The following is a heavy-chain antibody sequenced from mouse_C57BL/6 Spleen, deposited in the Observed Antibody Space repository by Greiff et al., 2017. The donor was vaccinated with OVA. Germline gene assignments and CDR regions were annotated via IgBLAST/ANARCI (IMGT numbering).Heavy chain of an antibody. V-gene: IGHV5-17*01. CDR3: ASGESYYGSSLYAMDY. CDR1: GFTFSDYG. D-gene: IGHD1-1*01. J-gene: IGHJ4*01. Sequence: VQLQQSGGGLVKPGGSLKLSCAASGFTFSDYGMHWVRQAPEKGLEWVAYISSGSSTIYYADTVKGRFTISRDNAKNTLFLQMTSLRSEDTAMYYCASGESYYGSSLYAMDYWGQGTSVTVSS. CDR2: ISSGSSTI.